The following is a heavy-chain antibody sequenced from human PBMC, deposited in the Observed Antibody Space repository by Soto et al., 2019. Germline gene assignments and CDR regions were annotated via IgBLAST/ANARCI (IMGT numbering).Heavy chain of an antibody. V-gene: IGHV4-39*07. D-gene: IGHD3-10*01. Sequence: ASETLSLTCTVSGGSISSTGYHWGWIRQPPGKGLEWIGNIYYSGTTHYNPSLKSRVIMSVDTSNNQFSLKLSSVTAADTAVYYCARVGYYGSGSYYNVVLGSPNWFDPWGQGTLVTAPQ. J-gene: IGHJ5*02. CDR2: IYYSGTT. CDR1: GGSISSTGYH. CDR3: ARVGYYGSGSYYNVVLGSPNWFDP.